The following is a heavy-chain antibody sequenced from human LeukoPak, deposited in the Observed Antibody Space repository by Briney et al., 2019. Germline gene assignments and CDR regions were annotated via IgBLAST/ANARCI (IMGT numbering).Heavy chain of an antibody. Sequence: SETLSLTCTVSGGSISSYYWSWIRQPPGKGLEWIGAIYYSGSTNYNPSLKSRVTISVDTSKNQFSLKLSSVTAADTALYYCARENGFRYDYWGQGTLVTVSS. CDR3: ARENGFRYDY. CDR2: IYYSGST. CDR1: GGSISSYY. J-gene: IGHJ4*02. V-gene: IGHV4-59*01.